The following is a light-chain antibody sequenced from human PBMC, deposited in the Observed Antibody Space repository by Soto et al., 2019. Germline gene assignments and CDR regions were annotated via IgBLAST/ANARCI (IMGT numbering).Light chain of an antibody. V-gene: IGLV2-23*01. CDR3: CSFAGSTSFYV. J-gene: IGLJ1*01. CDR2: EGS. Sequence: QSALTQPASVSGSPGQSITISCTGTSSDVGGYDFVSWYQHHPGKAPKLLIYEGSKRPSGVSNRFSGSQSGNTASLTISGLQAEDEADYYCCSFAGSTSFYVFGTGTKV. CDR1: SSDVGGYDF.